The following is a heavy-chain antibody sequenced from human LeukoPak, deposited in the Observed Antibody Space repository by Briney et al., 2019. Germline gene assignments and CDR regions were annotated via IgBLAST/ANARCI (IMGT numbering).Heavy chain of an antibody. V-gene: IGHV1-2*02. J-gene: IGHJ4*02. CDR2: ISPNSGAT. D-gene: IGHD3-22*01. Sequence: ASVKVSCKASGYTFTGYYMHWVRQAPGQGLEWMGWISPNSGATNYARKFHGRVTMTRDMSITTAYMELSGLRSDDTAVYYCARDSDHYDSSGYYLTFWGQGTLVTVSS. CDR1: GYTFTGYY. CDR3: ARDSDHYDSSGYYLTF.